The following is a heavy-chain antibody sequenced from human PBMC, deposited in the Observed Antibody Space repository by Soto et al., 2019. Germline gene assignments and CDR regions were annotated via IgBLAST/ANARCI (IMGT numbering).Heavy chain of an antibody. D-gene: IGHD3-16*01. J-gene: IGHJ4*02. CDR2: INHSGST. V-gene: IGHV4-34*01. Sequence: SETLSLTCAVYGGSFSGYYWSWIRQPPGKGLEWIGEINHSGSTNYNPSLKSRVTISVDTSKNQFSLKLSSVTAADTAVYYCAREMITFGGVIFDYWGQGTLVTVSS. CDR1: GGSFSGYY. CDR3: AREMITFGGVIFDY.